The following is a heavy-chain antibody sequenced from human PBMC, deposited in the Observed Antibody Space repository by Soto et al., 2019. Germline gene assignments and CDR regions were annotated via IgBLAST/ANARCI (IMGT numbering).Heavy chain of an antibody. CDR2: ISAYNGNT. J-gene: IGHJ3*02. D-gene: IGHD2-21*02. Sequence: QVQLVQSGAEVKKPGASVKVSCKASGYTFTSYGISWVRQAPGQGLEWMGWISAYNGNTNYAQKLQGRVTMTTDTTTSTAYLERRSLIAVGTAGYYWAGDHVVVGTAIRGVDAFDIWGQGTMVTVSS. CDR1: GYTFTSYG. CDR3: AGDHVVVGTAIRGVDAFDI. V-gene: IGHV1-18*01.